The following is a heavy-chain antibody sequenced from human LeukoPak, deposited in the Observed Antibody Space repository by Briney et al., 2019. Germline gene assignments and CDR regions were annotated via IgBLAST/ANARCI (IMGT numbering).Heavy chain of an antibody. CDR3: ARGQYSSSSGYFDY. CDR2: IYYSGST. CDR1: GGSISSYY. V-gene: IGHV4-59*01. J-gene: IGHJ4*02. D-gene: IGHD6-6*01. Sequence: SETLSLTCTVSGGSISSYYWGWIRQPPGKGLEWIGYIYYSGSTNYNPSLKSRVTISVDTSKNQFSLKLSSVTAADTAVYYCARGQYSSSSGYFDYWGQGTLVTVSS.